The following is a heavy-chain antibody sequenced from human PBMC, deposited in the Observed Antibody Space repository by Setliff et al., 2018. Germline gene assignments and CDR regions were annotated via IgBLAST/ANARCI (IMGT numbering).Heavy chain of an antibody. CDR3: ARAYYGTVNGYSSYYGLDV. CDR2: ITGNSEK. D-gene: IGHD3-9*01. CDR1: GFTFHDYA. Sequence: GGSLRLSCAASGFTFHDYAMHWVRQAPGKGLEWVSGITGNSEKYYVDSVKGRFTISRDNAKNTLYLQMNSLRAEDTAVYYCARAYYGTVNGYSSYYGLDVWGQGTTVTVSS. V-gene: IGHV3-9*01. J-gene: IGHJ6*02.